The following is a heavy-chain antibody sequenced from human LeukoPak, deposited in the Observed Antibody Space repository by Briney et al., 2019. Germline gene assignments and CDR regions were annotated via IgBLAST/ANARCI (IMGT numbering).Heavy chain of an antibody. J-gene: IGHJ3*02. CDR1: GFTFDDYG. CDR3: ARVPAGVIGMKDAFDI. CDR2: ISSSSSTI. Sequence: PGGSLRLSCAASGFTFDDYGMSWVRQAPGKGLEWVSYISSSSSTIYYADSVKGRFTISRDNAKNSLYLQMNSLRAEHTAVYYCARVPAGVIGMKDAFDIWGQGTMVTVSS. D-gene: IGHD3-16*02. V-gene: IGHV3-48*01.